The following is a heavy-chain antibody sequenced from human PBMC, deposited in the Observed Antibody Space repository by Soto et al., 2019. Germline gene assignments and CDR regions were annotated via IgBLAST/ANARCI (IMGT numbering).Heavy chain of an antibody. V-gene: IGHV4-39*07. D-gene: IGHD6-19*01. Sequence: PSETLSLTCTVSGGSISSGGYYWSWIRQHPGKGLEWIGEINHSGSTNYNPSLKSRVTISVDTSKNQFSLKLSSVTAADTAVYYCARGRGIAVARRWFDPWGQGTLVTVSS. J-gene: IGHJ5*02. CDR1: GGSISSGGYY. CDR2: INHSGST. CDR3: ARGRGIAVARRWFDP.